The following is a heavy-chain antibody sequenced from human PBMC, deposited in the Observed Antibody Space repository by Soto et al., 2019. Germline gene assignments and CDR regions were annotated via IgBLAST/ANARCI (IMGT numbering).Heavy chain of an antibody. CDR2: MGDSEGETT. J-gene: IGHJ5*01. Sequence: EVQLLESGGGLVQPGGSLRLSCAASGFTFSTYAMTWVRQAPGKGPEWVSRMGDSEGETTHYADSVKGRFTISRDNAKNTLYLQMNSLRVEDTAIYYCAKGYCGSGRCYDLDNWFDSWGQGTRVTVSS. CDR1: GFTFSTYA. D-gene: IGHD2-15*01. CDR3: AKGYCGSGRCYDLDNWFDS. V-gene: IGHV3-23*01.